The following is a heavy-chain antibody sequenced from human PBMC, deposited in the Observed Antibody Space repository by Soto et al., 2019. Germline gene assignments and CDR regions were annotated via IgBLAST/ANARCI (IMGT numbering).Heavy chain of an antibody. D-gene: IGHD6-6*01. Sequence: GGSLRLSCAASGFTFSNDAMHWVRQAPGKGLEWVAVITYDGFTQNYADSVRGRFTVSRDNSKSTLSLQMNSLRPDDTAVYYCGRGPFSSSYIDYWGQGTLVTVSS. CDR3: GRGPFSSSYIDY. CDR2: ITYDGFTQ. J-gene: IGHJ4*02. V-gene: IGHV3-30*03. CDR1: GFTFSNDA.